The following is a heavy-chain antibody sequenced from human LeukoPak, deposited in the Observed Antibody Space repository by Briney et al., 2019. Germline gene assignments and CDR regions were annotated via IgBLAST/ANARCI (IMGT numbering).Heavy chain of an antibody. D-gene: IGHD4-17*01. Sequence: GESLKISCKGSGYSFTSYWIGWVRQMPGKGLEWMGIIYPGDSDTRYSPSFQGQVTIPADKSISTAYLQWSSLKASDTAMYYCARTPNLYGDYGRFDYWGQGTLVTVSS. CDR3: ARTPNLYGDYGRFDY. J-gene: IGHJ4*02. CDR1: GYSFTSYW. CDR2: IYPGDSDT. V-gene: IGHV5-51*01.